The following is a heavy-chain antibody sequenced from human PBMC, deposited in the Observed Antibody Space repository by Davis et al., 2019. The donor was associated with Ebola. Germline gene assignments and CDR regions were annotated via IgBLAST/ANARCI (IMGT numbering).Heavy chain of an antibody. CDR3: AKGYTSSWGISY. D-gene: IGHD6-13*01. CDR2: IRYDGSNK. J-gene: IGHJ4*02. V-gene: IGHV3-30*02. CDR1: GFTFSSYG. Sequence: GGTLRLSCAASGFTFSSYGMHWVRQAPGKGLEWVAFIRYDGSNKYYADSVKGRFTISRDNSKNTLYLQMNSLRAEDTAVYYCAKGYTSSWGISYWGQGTLVTVSS.